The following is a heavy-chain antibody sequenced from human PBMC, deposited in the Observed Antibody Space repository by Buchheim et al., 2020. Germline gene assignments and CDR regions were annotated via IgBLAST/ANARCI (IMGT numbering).Heavy chain of an antibody. V-gene: IGHV3-30*18. J-gene: IGHJ4*02. Sequence: QVQLVESGGGVVQPGRSLRLSCAASGFTFSSYGMHWVRQAPGKGLEWVAVISYDGSNKYYADSVKGRFTISRDNSKNTLYLQMNSLRAEDTAVYYCAKDLVYFTFDYWGQGTL. CDR3: AKDLVYFTFDY. D-gene: IGHD2-21*01. CDR2: ISYDGSNK. CDR1: GFTFSSYG.